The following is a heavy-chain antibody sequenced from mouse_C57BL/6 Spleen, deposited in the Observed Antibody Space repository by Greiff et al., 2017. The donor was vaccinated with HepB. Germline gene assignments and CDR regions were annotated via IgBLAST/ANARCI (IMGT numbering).Heavy chain of an antibody. Sequence: QVQLQQSGAELVKPGASVKMSCKASGYTFTTYSIEWVKQNHGKSLEWIGNFHPYNDDTKYNEKFKGKATLTVEKSSSTVYLVLSRLTSDDSAVYYCAREGDNYGSSQFAYWGQGTMVTVSA. CDR2: FHPYNDDT. CDR3: AREGDNYGSSQFAY. J-gene: IGHJ3*01. D-gene: IGHD1-1*01. V-gene: IGHV1-47*01. CDR1: GYTFTTYS.